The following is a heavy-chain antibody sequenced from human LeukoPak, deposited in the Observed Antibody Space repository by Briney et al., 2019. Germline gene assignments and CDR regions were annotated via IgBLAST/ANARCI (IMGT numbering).Heavy chain of an antibody. V-gene: IGHV4-59*01. J-gene: IGHJ6*02. CDR3: ARGRSNYYGMDV. CDR2: IYYNGNT. Sequence: SQTLSLTCTVSGGSISSYYWSWIRRPPGKGLEWIGYIYYNGNTNYSPSLKSRVTMSVDTSKNLFSLKVSSVTAADTAVYYCARGRSNYYGMDVWGQGTTVTVSS. CDR1: GGSISSYY. D-gene: IGHD1-26*01.